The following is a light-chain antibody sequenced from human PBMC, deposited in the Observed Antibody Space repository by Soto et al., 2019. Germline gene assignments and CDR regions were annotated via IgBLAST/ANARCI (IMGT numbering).Light chain of an antibody. CDR1: QSVSSS. Sequence: DIVLTQSPATLSLSPGERATLSCRASQSVSSSLAWYQQKPGQTPRLLIYDASNRATGIPARFNGSGSGTDVNLTVSSLEPEDFAVYYCQQRSNWPLTFGGGTKVEIK. CDR2: DAS. CDR3: QQRSNWPLT. J-gene: IGKJ4*01. V-gene: IGKV3-11*01.